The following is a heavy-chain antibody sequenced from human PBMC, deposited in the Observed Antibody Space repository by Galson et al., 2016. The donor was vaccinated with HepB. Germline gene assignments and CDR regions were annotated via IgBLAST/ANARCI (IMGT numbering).Heavy chain of an antibody. CDR1: GGSIRGGDHY. V-gene: IGHV4-31*03. CDR2: IYDSGST. J-gene: IGHJ4*02. CDR3: ARNPEYSSSWYIFGY. D-gene: IGHD6-13*01. Sequence: TLSLTCPVSGGSIRGGDHYWSWVRQHPGKGLEWIGNIYDSGSTYYNPSLQSRVAISVDTSKNQFSLNLRSVNAADTAVYYCARNPEYSSSWYIFGYWGQGTLVTVSS.